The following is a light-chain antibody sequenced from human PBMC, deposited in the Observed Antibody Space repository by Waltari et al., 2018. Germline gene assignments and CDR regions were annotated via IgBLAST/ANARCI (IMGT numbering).Light chain of an antibody. CDR1: LDINND. V-gene: IGKV1-17*01. CDR3: QQGNSTPRT. J-gene: IGKJ1*01. CDR2: YSN. Sequence: DIQMSQSPSSLSASVGDRVTITCRASLDINNDLNWDQQKPCNAPKLLIYYSNTLTSGVPSRFSGSGSGTEFTLTINSLQPEDFATYYCQQGNSTPRTFGQGTKVEIK.